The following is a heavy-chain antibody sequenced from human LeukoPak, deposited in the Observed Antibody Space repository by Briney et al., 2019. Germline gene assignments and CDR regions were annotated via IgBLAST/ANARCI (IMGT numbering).Heavy chain of an antibody. CDR2: ISSSSNYT. Sequence: GGSLRLSCAASGFTFSDYYMSWIRQAPGKGLEWVSYISSSSNYTNYADSVKGRFTISRDNAKNSLYLQMNSLRAEDTAVYYCARGGRDAFDIWGQGTMVTVSS. V-gene: IGHV3-11*06. CDR1: GFTFSDYY. CDR3: ARGGRDAFDI. J-gene: IGHJ3*02. D-gene: IGHD5-12*01.